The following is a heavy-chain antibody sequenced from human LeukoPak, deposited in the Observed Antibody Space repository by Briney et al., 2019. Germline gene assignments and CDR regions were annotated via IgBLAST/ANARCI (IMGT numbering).Heavy chain of an antibody. D-gene: IGHD5-24*01. CDR2: INPNSGDT. J-gene: IGHJ4*02. CDR3: ARGDDYKFDS. V-gene: IGHV1-2*06. CDR1: GYTFTGYY. Sequence: GASVKVSCKASGYTFTGYYIHWVRQAPGQGLEWLGRINPNSGDTDYAQKLQGRVTMTRDTSINAAYVDLSSLKSEDTAVYYCARGDDYKFDSWGQGALVTVSS.